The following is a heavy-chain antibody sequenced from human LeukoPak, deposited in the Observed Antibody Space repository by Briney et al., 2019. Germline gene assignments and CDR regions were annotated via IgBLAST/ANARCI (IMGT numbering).Heavy chain of an antibody. CDR2: IYYSGST. CDR1: GGSISSGGYY. J-gene: IGHJ3*02. V-gene: IGHV4-31*03. Sequence: SETLSLTCTVSGGSISSGGYYWSWIRQHPGKGLEWIGYIYYSGSTCYNPSLKSRVTISVDTSKNQFSLKLSSVTAADTAVYYCARDSIAAAGSDAFDIWGQGTMVTVSS. D-gene: IGHD6-13*01. CDR3: ARDSIAAAGSDAFDI.